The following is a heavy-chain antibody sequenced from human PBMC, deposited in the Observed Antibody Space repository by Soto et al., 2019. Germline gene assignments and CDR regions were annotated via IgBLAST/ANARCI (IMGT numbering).Heavy chain of an antibody. CDR2: IYWDEDK. CDR3: AHRPRGYAYYFGY. J-gene: IGHJ4*02. D-gene: IGHD5-12*01. V-gene: IGHV2-5*02. CDR1: GFSLSTRGVA. Sequence: QITLKESGPTLVKPTQTLTLTCTFSGFSLSTRGVAVGWFRQPPGKALEWLALIYWDEDKWYSPSLKSRLTITDDTSKNQVVLTMTYLVPVDTATYYCAHRPRGYAYYFGYWRQGTLVTVSS.